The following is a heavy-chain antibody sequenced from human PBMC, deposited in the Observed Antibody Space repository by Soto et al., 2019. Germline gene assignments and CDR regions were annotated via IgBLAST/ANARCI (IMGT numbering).Heavy chain of an antibody. Sequence: QITLKESGPTLVKPTQTLTLTCTFSGFSLSTSGVGVGWIRQPPGKALEWLALIYWDDDQRYSPSLKSRLTITKDTSKNLVVLTMTDLDPIDTATYFCAHRNSNIASQANFYFTYWGQGILVTVSS. CDR2: IYWDDDQ. V-gene: IGHV2-5*02. J-gene: IGHJ4*02. CDR1: GFSLSTSGVG. D-gene: IGHD6-13*01. CDR3: AHRNSNIASQANFYFTY.